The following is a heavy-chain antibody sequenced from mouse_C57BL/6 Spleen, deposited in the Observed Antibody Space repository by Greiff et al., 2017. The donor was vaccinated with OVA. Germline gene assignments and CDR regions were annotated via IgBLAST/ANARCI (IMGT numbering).Heavy chain of an antibody. CDR3: ARGIYYGNYPYYFDY. V-gene: IGHV1-81*01. Sequence: VQLQESGAELARPGASVKLSCKASGYTFTSYGISWVKQRTGQGLEGIGEIYPRSGNTYYNEKFKGKATLTADKSSSTAYMELRSLTSEDSAVYFCARGIYYGNYPYYFDYWGQGTTLTVSS. D-gene: IGHD2-1*01. CDR2: IYPRSGNT. CDR1: GYTFTSYG. J-gene: IGHJ2*01.